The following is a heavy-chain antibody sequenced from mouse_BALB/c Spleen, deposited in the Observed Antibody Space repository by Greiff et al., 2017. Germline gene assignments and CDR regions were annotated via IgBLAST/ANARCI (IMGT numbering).Heavy chain of an antibody. CDR3: VRDTEAYGSPWFAY. V-gene: IGHV2-9-2*01. J-gene: IGHJ3*01. CDR2: IWTGGGT. Sequence: QVQLKESGPGLVAPSQSLSITCTVSGFSLTSYDISWIRQPPGKGLEWLGVIWTGGGTNYNSAFMSRLSISKDNSKSQVFLKMNSLQTDDTAIYYCVRDTEAYGSPWFAYWGQGTLVTVSA. D-gene: IGHD1-1*01. CDR1: GFSLTSYD.